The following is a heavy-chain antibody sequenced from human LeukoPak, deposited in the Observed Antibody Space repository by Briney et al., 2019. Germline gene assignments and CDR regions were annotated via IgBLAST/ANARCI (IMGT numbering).Heavy chain of an antibody. CDR1: GGSISSSSYY. CDR3: ATIAAAGLAGDY. CDR2: IYYSGST. J-gene: IGHJ4*02. V-gene: IGHV4-39*07. D-gene: IGHD6-13*01. Sequence: SETLSLTCTVSGGSISSSSYYWGWIRQPPGKGLEWIGSIYYSGSTYYNPSLKSRVTISVDTSKNQFSLKLSSVTAADTAVYYCATIAAAGLAGDYWGQGTLVTVSS.